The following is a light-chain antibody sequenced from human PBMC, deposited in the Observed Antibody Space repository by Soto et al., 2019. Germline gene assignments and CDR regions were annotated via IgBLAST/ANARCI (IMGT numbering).Light chain of an antibody. CDR1: QSVSSN. V-gene: IGKV3-15*01. J-gene: IGKJ1*01. CDR2: GAS. CDR3: RKYNNWPWT. Sequence: EIVMTHSPATLSVSPVEIATLSFRASQSVSSNLAWYQQKPGQAPRLLIYGASTRATGIPARFSGSGSGTEFTLTISSLQSEDFAVYYCRKYNNWPWTFGQGTKVDIK.